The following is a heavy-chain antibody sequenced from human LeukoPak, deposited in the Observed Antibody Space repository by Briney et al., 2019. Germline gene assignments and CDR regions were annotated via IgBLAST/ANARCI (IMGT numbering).Heavy chain of an antibody. D-gene: IGHD4-17*01. V-gene: IGHV3-7*01. Sequence: GGSLRLSCEPSGFTYGYYWITWVRQAPGKGLEWVANINQYGNETYYVDSVKGRFFIFRDNVKNSLYLQMNRLRAEDTAVYYCARDYGGYWGQGTLVTVSS. CDR1: GFTYGYYW. CDR2: INQYGNET. J-gene: IGHJ4*02. CDR3: ARDYGGY.